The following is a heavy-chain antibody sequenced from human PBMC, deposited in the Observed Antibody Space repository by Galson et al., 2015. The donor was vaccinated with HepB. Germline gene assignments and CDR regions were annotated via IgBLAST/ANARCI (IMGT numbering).Heavy chain of an antibody. CDR3: ARAIRLLWFGGDLDYYGMDV. J-gene: IGHJ6*02. CDR2: ISAYNGNT. D-gene: IGHD3-10*01. Sequence: SVKVSCKASGCTFNSYGISWVRQAPGQGLEWMGWISAYNGNTKYAQKFQGRVTMTTDTSTSTAYLELRSLRSDDTAVYYCARAIRLLWFGGDLDYYGMDVWGQGTTVTVSS. V-gene: IGHV1-18*04. CDR1: GCTFNSYG.